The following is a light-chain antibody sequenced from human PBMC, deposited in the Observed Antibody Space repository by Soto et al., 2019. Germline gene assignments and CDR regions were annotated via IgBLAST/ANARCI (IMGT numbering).Light chain of an antibody. CDR3: QQYGSSGT. V-gene: IGKV3-20*01. CDR1: YSVSSSY. CDR2: GAS. Sequence: ENVLKQSPGTLSLSPGERATLSCRASYSVSSSYLAWYQQKPGQAPRLLIYGASNRATGIPDRFSGSGSGTDFTLTISRLEPEDFAVYYCQQYGSSGTFGQGTKVDIK. J-gene: IGKJ1*01.